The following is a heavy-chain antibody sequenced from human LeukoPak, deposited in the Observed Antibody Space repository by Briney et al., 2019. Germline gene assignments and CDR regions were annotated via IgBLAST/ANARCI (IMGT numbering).Heavy chain of an antibody. CDR1: GYTFTSYG. CDR3: ARAPLGLVRGVIDY. Sequence: ASVKVSCKASGYTFTSYGISWVRQAPGQGLEWMGWINPNSGGTNYAQKFQGRVTMTRDTSISTAYMELSRVRSDDTAVYYCARAPLGLVRGVIDYWGQGTLVTVSS. D-gene: IGHD3-10*01. CDR2: INPNSGGT. J-gene: IGHJ4*02. V-gene: IGHV1-2*02.